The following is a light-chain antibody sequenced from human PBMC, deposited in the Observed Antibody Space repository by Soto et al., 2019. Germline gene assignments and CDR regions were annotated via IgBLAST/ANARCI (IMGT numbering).Light chain of an antibody. V-gene: IGKV1-5*03. CDR2: KAS. CDR1: QSISSW. CDR3: QQYNSYWT. J-gene: IGKJ1*01. Sequence: DIPMTQSPSTLSASVGDRVTITCRASQSISSWLAWYQQKPGKAPKLLIYKASSLESGVPSRFSGSGSGTEFTLTISSLQPDDFETYYCQQYNSYWTFGQGTKVEIK.